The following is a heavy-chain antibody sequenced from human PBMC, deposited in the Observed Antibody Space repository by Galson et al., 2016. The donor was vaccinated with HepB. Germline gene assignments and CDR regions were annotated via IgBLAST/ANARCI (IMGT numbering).Heavy chain of an antibody. CDR3: AKDSYSVDPYYYCMDV. J-gene: IGHJ6*02. V-gene: IGHV3-23*01. CDR2: ISSGGGST. D-gene: IGHD2-15*01. Sequence: SLRLSCAASGFTFTNYAMSWVRQAPGKGLEWVSAISSGGGSTYYADSVKGRFTISRDNSNNTLYLQMNSLKAEDTAVYYCAKDSYSVDPYYYCMDVWGQGTTVTVSS. CDR1: GFTFTNYA.